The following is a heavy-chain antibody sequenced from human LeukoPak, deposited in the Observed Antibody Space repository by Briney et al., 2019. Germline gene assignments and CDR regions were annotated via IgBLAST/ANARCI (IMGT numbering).Heavy chain of an antibody. CDR1: GGSISSYY. V-gene: IGHV4-59*12. CDR2: IYCSGST. J-gene: IGHJ6*03. D-gene: IGHD2-8*01. Sequence: SETLSLTCTVSGGSISSYYWSWIRQPPGKGLEWIGYIYCSGSTNYNPSLKSRVTMSVDTSKSQFSLKLSSVTAADTAVYYCAREVEDCTNGVCYRRFSHYYYYYMDVWGKGTTVTVSS. CDR3: AREVEDCTNGVCYRRFSHYYYYYMDV.